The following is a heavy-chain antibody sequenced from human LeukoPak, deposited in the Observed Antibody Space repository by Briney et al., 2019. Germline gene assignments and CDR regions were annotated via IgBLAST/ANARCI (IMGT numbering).Heavy chain of an antibody. V-gene: IGHV1-24*01. J-gene: IGHJ5*02. CDR1: GYTLTELS. D-gene: IGHD5-12*01. CDR3: ATSLRFYNWFDP. Sequence: ASVKVSCKVSGYTLTELSMHWVRQAPGKGLEWMGGFDPEDGETIYAQKFQGRVTMTEDTSTDTAYMELSSLRSEDTAVYYCATSLRFYNWFDPWGQGTLVTVSS. CDR2: FDPEDGET.